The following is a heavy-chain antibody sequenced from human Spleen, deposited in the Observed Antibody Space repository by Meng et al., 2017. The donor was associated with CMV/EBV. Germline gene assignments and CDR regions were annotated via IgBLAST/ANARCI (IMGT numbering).Heavy chain of an antibody. CDR3: ARARAARHFDY. Sequence: GESLKISCAASGFNFSSSAMHWVRQAPGKGLEWVAAISYDGSDKYYADFVEGRFTISRDNSKNTLYFQMNSLRAEDTAVYYCARARAARHFDYWGQGTLVTVSS. J-gene: IGHJ4*02. D-gene: IGHD6-6*01. CDR2: ISYDGSDK. V-gene: IGHV3-30*04. CDR1: GFNFSSSA.